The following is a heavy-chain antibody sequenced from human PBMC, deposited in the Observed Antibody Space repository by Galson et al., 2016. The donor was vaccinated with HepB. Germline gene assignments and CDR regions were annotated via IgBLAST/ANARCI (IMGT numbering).Heavy chain of an antibody. V-gene: IGHV1-3*01. Sequence: SVKVSCKASGYTFSNYGIHWVRQAPGQGLDWMGWINAGNGYTKYSQKFQGRVTITRDTSASTAYMELSSLRYEDTAVYYCARGASYGSGGYYTWFDPWGPGTLVTVSS. CDR2: INAGNGYT. J-gene: IGHJ5*02. CDR3: ARGASYGSGGYYTWFDP. CDR1: GYTFSNYG. D-gene: IGHD3-10*01.